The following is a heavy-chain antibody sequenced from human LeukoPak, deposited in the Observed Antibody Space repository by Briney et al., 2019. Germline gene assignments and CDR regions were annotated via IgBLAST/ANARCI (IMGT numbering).Heavy chain of an antibody. V-gene: IGHV3-7*01. CDR1: GFTFSGHW. CDR2: IKEDGSEK. J-gene: IGHJ4*02. D-gene: IGHD3-16*01. CDR3: ARDLYPGY. Sequence: AGGSLRLSCAVSGFTFSGHWMFWVRQAPGKGLEWVAHIKEDGSEKYYLESVKGRFTISRDNAKNSLYLQMNSLRAEDTAVYYCARDLYPGYWGQGTLVTVSS.